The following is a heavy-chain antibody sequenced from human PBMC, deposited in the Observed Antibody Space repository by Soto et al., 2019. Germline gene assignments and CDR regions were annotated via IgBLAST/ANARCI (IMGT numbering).Heavy chain of an antibody. CDR3: GRTSIGVAATRGIDY. CDR2: IYYTETA. D-gene: IGHD2-15*01. J-gene: IGHJ4*02. V-gene: IGHV4-30-4*01. Sequence: SETLSLTCTVSGGSIRKGDSYWTWIRQPPGKGLEWIGYIYYTETAFYNPSLRSRLTMSVDTSKNHFSLRLTSVTAADTATYFCGRTSIGVAATRGIDYWGQGTLVTVSS. CDR1: GGSIRKGDSY.